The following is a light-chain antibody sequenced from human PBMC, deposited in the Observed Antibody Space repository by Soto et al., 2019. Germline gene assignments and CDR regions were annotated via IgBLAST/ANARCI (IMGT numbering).Light chain of an antibody. Sequence: QSALTQPASVSGSPGQSTTISCTGTSSDVGGYSSVSWYQQHPGKAPKLMISDVSNRPSGVSNRFSGSKSGNTASLTISGLQAEDEADYYCSSYSSSTTLVVFGGGTKLTVL. CDR1: SSDVGGYSS. J-gene: IGLJ3*02. V-gene: IGLV2-14*01. CDR3: SSYSSSTTLVV. CDR2: DVS.